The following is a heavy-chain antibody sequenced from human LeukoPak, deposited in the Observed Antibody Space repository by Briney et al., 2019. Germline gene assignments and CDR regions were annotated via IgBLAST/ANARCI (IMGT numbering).Heavy chain of an antibody. Sequence: SETLSLTCTVSGGSISSYYWSWIRQPPGQGLEWIGYIYTSGSTNYNPSLKSRVTISVDTSKNQFSLKLSSVTAADTAVYYCARHGTRGRLLSDWFDPWGQGTLVTVSS. V-gene: IGHV4-4*09. CDR3: ARHGTRGRLLSDWFDP. D-gene: IGHD1-1*01. J-gene: IGHJ5*02. CDR1: GGSISSYY. CDR2: IYTSGST.